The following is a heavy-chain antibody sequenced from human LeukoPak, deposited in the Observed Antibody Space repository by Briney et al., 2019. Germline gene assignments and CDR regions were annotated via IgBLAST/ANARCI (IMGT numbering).Heavy chain of an antibody. Sequence: PGGSLTLSCAASGFTFSSYWMSWVRQAPGKGLEWVANIKQDGSEKYYVDSVKGRFTISRDNAKNSLYLQMNSLRAEDTAVYYCARDKIVGATHFDYWGQGTLVTVSS. D-gene: IGHD1-26*01. CDR3: ARDKIVGATHFDY. CDR1: GFTFSSYW. CDR2: IKQDGSEK. J-gene: IGHJ4*02. V-gene: IGHV3-7*01.